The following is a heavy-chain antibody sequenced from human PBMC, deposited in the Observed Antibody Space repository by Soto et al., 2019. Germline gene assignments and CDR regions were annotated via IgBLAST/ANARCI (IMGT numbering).Heavy chain of an antibody. D-gene: IGHD2-15*01. Sequence: QVQLVQSGAEVKKPGSSVKVSCKAPGGTFSSYAISWVRQAPGQGLEWMGGTMPIFGTAKYAQKFQGRVTITADESTSTGYLELSSLRSEDTAVYYCARSQGGSSSLDVYYYYYYGMDVWGQGTTVTVSS. J-gene: IGHJ6*02. V-gene: IGHV1-69*01. CDR3: ARSQGGSSSLDVYYYYYYGMDV. CDR1: GGTFSSYA. CDR2: TMPIFGTA.